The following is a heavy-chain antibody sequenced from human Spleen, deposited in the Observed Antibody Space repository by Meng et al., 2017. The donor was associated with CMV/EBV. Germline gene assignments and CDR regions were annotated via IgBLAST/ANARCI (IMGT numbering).Heavy chain of an antibody. Sequence: SETLSLTCAVYGGSFSTYYWSWIRQPPGKGLEWIGEINHSGGTNYNPSLKSRVTILVDTSKNQFSLKLNSVTAADTAVYYCARETQSPNWGQGTLVTVSS. CDR1: GGSFSTYY. J-gene: IGHJ4*02. CDR3: ARETQSPN. CDR2: INHSGGT. D-gene: IGHD6-19*01. V-gene: IGHV4-34*01.